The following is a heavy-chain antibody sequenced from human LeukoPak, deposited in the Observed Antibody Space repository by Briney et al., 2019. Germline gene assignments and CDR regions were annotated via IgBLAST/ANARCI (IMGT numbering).Heavy chain of an antibody. V-gene: IGHV3-43D*03. CDR2: ISWDGGST. CDR3: AKAHSSSWYYFDY. Sequence: GGSLRLSCAASGFTFDDYAMHWVRQAPGKGLEWVSLISWDGGSTYYADSVKGRFTISRDNSKSSLYLQMNSLRAEDTALYYCAKAHSSSWYYFDYWGQGTLVTVSS. D-gene: IGHD6-13*01. CDR1: GFTFDDYA. J-gene: IGHJ4*02.